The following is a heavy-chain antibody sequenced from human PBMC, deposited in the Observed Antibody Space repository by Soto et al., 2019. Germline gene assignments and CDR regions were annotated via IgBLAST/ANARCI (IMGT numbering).Heavy chain of an antibody. D-gene: IGHD6-19*01. CDR3: AKDLYSSGWYGINAFDI. CDR2: ISGSGGST. Sequence: EVQLLESGGGLVQPGGSLRLSCAASGFTFSSYAMSWVRQAPGKGLEWVSAISGSGGSTYYADSVKGRFTISRDDSKNTLYLQMNSQRAEDTDVYYCAKDLYSSGWYGINAFDIWGQGTMVTVSS. J-gene: IGHJ3*02. CDR1: GFTFSSYA. V-gene: IGHV3-23*01.